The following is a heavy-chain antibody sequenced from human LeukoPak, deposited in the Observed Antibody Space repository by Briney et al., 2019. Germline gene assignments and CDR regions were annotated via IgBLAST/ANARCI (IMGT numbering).Heavy chain of an antibody. Sequence: SETLSLTCAVYGGSFSGYYWSWIRQPPGKGLEWIGEINHSGSTYYNPSLKSRVTISVDRSKNQFSLKLSSVTAADTAVYYCARGVRSYYDSSRDAFDIWGQGTMVTVSS. D-gene: IGHD3-22*01. V-gene: IGHV4-34*01. J-gene: IGHJ3*02. CDR2: INHSGST. CDR1: GGSFSGYY. CDR3: ARGVRSYYDSSRDAFDI.